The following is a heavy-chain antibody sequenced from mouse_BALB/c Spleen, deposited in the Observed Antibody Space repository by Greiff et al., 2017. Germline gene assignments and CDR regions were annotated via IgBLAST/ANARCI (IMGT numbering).Heavy chain of an antibody. D-gene: IGHD2-4*01. CDR2: ISNGGGST. V-gene: IGHV5-12-2*01. Sequence: DVKLVESGGGLVQPGGSLKLSCAASGFTFSSYTMSWVRQTPEKRLEWVAYISNGGGSTYYPDTVKGRFTISRDNAKNTLYLQMSSLKSEDTAMYYCARTMITTGYAMDYWGQGTSVTVSS. CDR3: ARTMITTGYAMDY. CDR1: GFTFSSYT. J-gene: IGHJ4*01.